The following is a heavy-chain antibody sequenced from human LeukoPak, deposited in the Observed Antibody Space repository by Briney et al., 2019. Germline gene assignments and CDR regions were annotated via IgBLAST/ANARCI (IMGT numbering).Heavy chain of an antibody. J-gene: IGHJ4*02. V-gene: IGHV3-66*01. CDR1: GFTVSTNY. Sequence: PGGSLRLSCAASGFTVSTNYMSWVRQAPGKGLEWVSVIYSGGRTYYADSVKGRFTISRDNSKDTLYLQKNSLRAEDTAVYYCARESNSGYYLSYWGQGTLVTVSS. D-gene: IGHD3-22*01. CDR2: IYSGGRT. CDR3: ARESNSGYYLSY.